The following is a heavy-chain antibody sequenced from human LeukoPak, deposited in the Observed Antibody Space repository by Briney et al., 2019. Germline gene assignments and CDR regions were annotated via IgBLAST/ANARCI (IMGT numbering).Heavy chain of an antibody. CDR2: TRNDGSNK. D-gene: IGHD3-16*02. CDR3: AKDHESVMITFGGVIVGVIDY. Sequence: GGSLRLSCEASGFTFSSYGMHWVRQAPGKGLEWVAFTRNDGSNKYYADSVKGRFTISRDNSKNTLYLQMNSLRAEDTAVYYCAKDHESVMITFGGVIVGVIDYWGQGTLVTVSS. V-gene: IGHV3-30*02. J-gene: IGHJ4*02. CDR1: GFTFSSYG.